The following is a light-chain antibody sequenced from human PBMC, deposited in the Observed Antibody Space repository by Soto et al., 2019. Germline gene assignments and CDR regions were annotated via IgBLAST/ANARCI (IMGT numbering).Light chain of an antibody. CDR1: HGIGNY. V-gene: IGKV1-27*01. CDR2: AAS. CDR3: QRYDSFPRT. J-gene: IGKJ1*01. Sequence: DIQMTQSPSSLSASVGDRVIITCRASHGIGNYLAWYQQKPGRVPKLLIHAASSLQSGVPSRFSGSGSGTEFTLTISNLQPEDVSTYYCQRYDSFPRTFGRGTKVELK.